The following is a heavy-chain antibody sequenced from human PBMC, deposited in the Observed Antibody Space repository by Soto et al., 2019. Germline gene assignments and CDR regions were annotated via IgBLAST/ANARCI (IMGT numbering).Heavy chain of an antibody. D-gene: IGHD6-19*01. CDR3: AKAVGGPNSSGWSFDY. Sequence: GGSLRLSCAASGFTFSSYGMHWVRQAPGKGLEWVAVISYDGSNKYYADSVKGRFTISRDNSKNTLYLQMNSLRAEDTAVYYCAKAVGGPNSSGWSFDYWGQGTLVTVSS. V-gene: IGHV3-30*18. J-gene: IGHJ4*02. CDR2: ISYDGSNK. CDR1: GFTFSSYG.